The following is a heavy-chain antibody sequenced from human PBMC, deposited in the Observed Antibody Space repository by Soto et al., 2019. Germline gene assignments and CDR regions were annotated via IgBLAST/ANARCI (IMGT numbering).Heavy chain of an antibody. CDR3: ETYHQRNPAYDI. V-gene: IGHV3-53*01. CDR1: GLTGSRKYY. Sequence: GGALRLSSAAFGLTGSRKYYMACVRPAPGRGVEWLSGLYDLDGQYYADSVKGRFITSSDRSKNIVYLQITDLRPDDSAVVYCETYHQRNPAYDIWSQVRTVTV. J-gene: IGHJ3*02. D-gene: IGHD1-1*01. CDR2: LYDLDGQ.